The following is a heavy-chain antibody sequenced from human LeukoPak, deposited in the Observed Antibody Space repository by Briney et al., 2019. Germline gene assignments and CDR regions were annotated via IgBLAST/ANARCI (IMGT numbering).Heavy chain of an antibody. V-gene: IGHV1-2*02. D-gene: IGHD2-15*01. CDR2: INPNSGGT. J-gene: IGHJ4*02. Sequence: ASVKVSCKASGYTFTGYYMHWVRQAPGQGLEWMGWINPNSGGTNYVQKFQGRVTMTKDTSISTAYMELSRLRSDDTAVYYCAICRGGSCYRFDYWGQGTLVTVSS. CDR3: AICRGGSCYRFDY. CDR1: GYTFTGYY.